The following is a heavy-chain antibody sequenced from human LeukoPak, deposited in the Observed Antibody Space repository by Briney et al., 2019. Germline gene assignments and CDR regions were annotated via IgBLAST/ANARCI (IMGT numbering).Heavy chain of an antibody. Sequence: GGSLRLSCAASGFSFTGYWMSWARQAPGKGLEWVARMDVDGSEKYYVDSVKGRSTISRDNAKNSLHLQMNNLRVEDTAVYFCARGGYSYDYLGQGTLVTVSS. J-gene: IGHJ4*02. CDR1: GFSFTGYW. CDR3: ARGGYSYDY. V-gene: IGHV3-7*01. CDR2: MDVDGSEK. D-gene: IGHD5-12*01.